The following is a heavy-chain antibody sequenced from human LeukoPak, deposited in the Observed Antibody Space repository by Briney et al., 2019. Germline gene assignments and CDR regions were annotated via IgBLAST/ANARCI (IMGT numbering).Heavy chain of an antibody. CDR1: GGSISSGSYY. D-gene: IGHD4-23*01. CDR2: INHSGST. CDR3: ARATGGNSPYYFDY. Sequence: PSETLSLTCTVSGGSISSGSYYWSWIRQPPGTGLEWIGEINHSGSTNYTSSLKSRVTLSVDMSKNQFSLKLSSVTAADTAVYYCARATGGNSPYYFDYWGQGTLVTVSS. J-gene: IGHJ4*02. V-gene: IGHV4-39*07.